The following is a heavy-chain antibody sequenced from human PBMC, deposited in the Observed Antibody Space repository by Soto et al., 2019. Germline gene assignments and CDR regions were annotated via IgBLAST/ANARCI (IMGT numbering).Heavy chain of an antibody. CDR2: IIPILGIA. J-gene: IGHJ6*03. D-gene: IGHD2-15*01. CDR3: ARDVNLLPPSDALYCSGGSCYSRYYYYYMDV. Sequence: SVKVSCKASGGTFSSYTISWVRQAPGQGLEWMGRIIPILGIANYAQKFQGRVTITADKSTSTAYMELSSLRSEDTAVYYCARDVNLLPPSDALYCSGGSCYSRYYYYYMDVWGKGTTVTVSS. CDR1: GGTFSSYT. V-gene: IGHV1-69*04.